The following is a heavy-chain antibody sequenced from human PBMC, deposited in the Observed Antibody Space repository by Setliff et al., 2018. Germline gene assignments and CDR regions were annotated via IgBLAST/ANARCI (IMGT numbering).Heavy chain of an antibody. CDR3: ARASRYGTIKYRGDYYMDV. Sequence: ASVKVSCKASGYTFTTYAIGWMRQASGQGPEWMGWINTNTGNPSYAQGFTGRFVFSLDTSVSTAYLQISSLKGEDTGVYYCARASRYGTIKYRGDYYMDVWGKGTTVTVSS. CDR1: GYTFTTYA. V-gene: IGHV7-4-1*02. D-gene: IGHD5-12*01. CDR2: INTNTGNP. J-gene: IGHJ6*03.